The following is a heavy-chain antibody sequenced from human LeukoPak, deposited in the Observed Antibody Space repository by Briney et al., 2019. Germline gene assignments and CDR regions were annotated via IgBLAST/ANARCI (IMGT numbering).Heavy chain of an antibody. Sequence: GGSLRLSCVASGFTFSNYWMDWVRQAPGKGLEWVANVNLDESEKNYVDSVKGRFTISRDNAKNSLHLQRNSLRAEDTAIYYCARYPGLTALGAIAFDIWGQGKLVTVS. J-gene: IGHJ3*02. D-gene: IGHD5-12*01. CDR2: VNLDESEK. CDR1: GFTFSNYW. V-gene: IGHV3-7*01. CDR3: ARYPGLTALGAIAFDI.